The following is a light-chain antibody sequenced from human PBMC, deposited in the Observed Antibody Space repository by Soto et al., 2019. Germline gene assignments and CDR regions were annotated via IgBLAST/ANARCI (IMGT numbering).Light chain of an antibody. J-gene: IGKJ5*01. V-gene: IGKV3-20*01. CDR1: QSGTN. CDR3: QSYDTSPIT. Sequence: EIVLTQSPCTLSLSPWERATLSCRASQSGTNLAWYQQKPGQAXRLLIYAAYSRATGITDRFSGSGSGTDFTLTISRLEPEDFAVYYCQSYDTSPITVGPVTRLEIK. CDR2: AAY.